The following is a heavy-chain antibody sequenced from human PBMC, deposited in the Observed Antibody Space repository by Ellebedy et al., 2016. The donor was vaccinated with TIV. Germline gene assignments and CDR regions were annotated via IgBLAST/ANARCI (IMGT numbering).Heavy chain of an antibody. J-gene: IGHJ4*02. V-gene: IGHV3-21*01. D-gene: IGHD5-18*01. CDR1: GFTFSSYA. CDR3: ARGFGYSYGRTDY. CDR2: INDISSHI. Sequence: GESLKISCAASGFTFSSYAMNWVRQAPGKGLEWVSSINDISSHIYYADSLRGRFTISRDNAKNSLFLQMDNLRADDTAVYYCARGFGYSYGRTDYWGQGTLVTVSS.